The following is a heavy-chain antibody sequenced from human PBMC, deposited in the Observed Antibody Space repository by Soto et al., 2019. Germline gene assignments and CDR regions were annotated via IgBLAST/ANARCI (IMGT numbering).Heavy chain of an antibody. CDR1: GFSFSISP. CDR3: ARDPKTSGGQHWAFNYFDS. V-gene: IGHV3-30-3*01. Sequence: QVQLVESGGDVVQPGRSLRLSCAASGFSFSISPMHWVRQAPGKGPEWVALISYDGTNKFYADSVKGRFTISRDNSKSTLYLQVDSLRPEDAAVYYCARDPKTSGGQHWAFNYFDSWGQGTLVTVSS. J-gene: IGHJ4*02. D-gene: IGHD7-27*01. CDR2: ISYDGTNK.